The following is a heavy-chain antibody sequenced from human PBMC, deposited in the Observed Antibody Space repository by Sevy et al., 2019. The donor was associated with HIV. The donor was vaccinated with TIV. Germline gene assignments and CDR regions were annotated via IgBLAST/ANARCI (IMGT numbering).Heavy chain of an antibody. J-gene: IGHJ6*03. CDR3: ARPLKDCSSTSCYLGDYYYYMDV. V-gene: IGHV3-21*01. Sequence: GGSLRLSCAASGFTFSSYSMNWVRQAPGKGLEWVSSISSSSSYIYYADSVKGRFTISRDNAKNSLYLQMNSLRAEDTAVYYCARPLKDCSSTSCYLGDYYYYMDVWGKGTTVTVSS. CDR1: GFTFSSYS. D-gene: IGHD2-2*01. CDR2: ISSSSSYI.